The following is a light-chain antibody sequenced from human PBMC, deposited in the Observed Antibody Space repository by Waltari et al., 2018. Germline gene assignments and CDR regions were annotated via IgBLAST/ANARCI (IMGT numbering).Light chain of an antibody. CDR1: QSVLYSSNNKNY. Sequence: IVMTESPDPLAVSLGELVTINCKSSQSVLYSSNNKNYLAWYQQKPGQPPKLLIYLASNRVSGVPDRISGSWSGTDFTLTISSLQAEDVAVYYCQQYYSTPWTFVQGTKVEIK. CDR2: LAS. V-gene: IGKV4-1*01. J-gene: IGKJ1*01. CDR3: QQYYSTPWT.